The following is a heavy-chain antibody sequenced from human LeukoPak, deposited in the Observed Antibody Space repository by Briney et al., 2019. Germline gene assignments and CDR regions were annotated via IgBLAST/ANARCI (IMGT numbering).Heavy chain of an antibody. CDR1: GFTFSSYA. D-gene: IGHD2-2*01. CDR2: ISYDGSNK. V-gene: IGHV3-30*04. Sequence: GGSLRLSCAASGFTFSSYAMHWVRQAPGKGLEWVAVISYDGSNKYYADSVKGRFTISRDNSKNTLYLQMNSLRAEDTAVYYCARDNEEIVVVPAAIDYWGQGTLVTVSS. CDR3: ARDNEEIVVVPAAIDY. J-gene: IGHJ4*02.